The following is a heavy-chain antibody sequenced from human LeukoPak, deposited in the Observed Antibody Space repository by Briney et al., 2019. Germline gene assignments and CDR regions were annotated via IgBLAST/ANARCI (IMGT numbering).Heavy chain of an antibody. J-gene: IGHJ4*02. CDR3: ARRLKRYYYDSSGYYFFDY. D-gene: IGHD3-22*01. CDR2: IYYSGST. CDR1: GGSISSSSYY. V-gene: IGHV4-39*07. Sequence: PSETLSLTCTVSGGSISSSSYYWGWIRQPPGKGLEWIGSIYYSGSTYYNPSLKSRVTISVDTSKNQFSLKLSSVTAADTAVYYCARRLKRYYYDSSGYYFFDYWGQGTLVTVSS.